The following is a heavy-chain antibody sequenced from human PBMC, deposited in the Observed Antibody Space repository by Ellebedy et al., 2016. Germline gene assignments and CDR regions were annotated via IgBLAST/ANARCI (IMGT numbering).Heavy chain of an antibody. D-gene: IGHD2-2*01. Sequence: GESLKISXAGSGFSFRRYSMNWVPQAPGKGLEWVSSISSTSIYIYYADSVRGRFTISRDNAKNSLYLQMNSLRAEDMAVYYCVPAAKGAYYTFMDVWGKGTMVNVSS. CDR3: VPAAKGAYYTFMDV. V-gene: IGHV3-21*01. J-gene: IGHJ6*03. CDR1: GFSFRRYS. CDR2: ISSTSIYI.